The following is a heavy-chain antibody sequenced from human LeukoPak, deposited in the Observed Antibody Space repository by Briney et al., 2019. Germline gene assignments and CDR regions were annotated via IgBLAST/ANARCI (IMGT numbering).Heavy chain of an antibody. V-gene: IGHV4-39*01. Sequence: SETLSLTCTVSGGSISSSSYYWGWIRQPPGKGLEWIGSIYYSGSTYCNPSLKSRVTISVDTSKNQFSLKLSSVTAADTAVYYCARNWGRHIVVVTGIEWGQGTLVTVSS. J-gene: IGHJ4*02. CDR1: GGSISSSSYY. D-gene: IGHD2-21*02. CDR2: IYYSGST. CDR3: ARNWGRHIVVVTGIE.